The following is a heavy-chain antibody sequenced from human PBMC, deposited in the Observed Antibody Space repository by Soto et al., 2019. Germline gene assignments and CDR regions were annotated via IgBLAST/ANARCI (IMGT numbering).Heavy chain of an antibody. V-gene: IGHV3-7*01. CDR3: ARAKGYIWGSDWSSRYYGLAV. CDR1: GFSFDSSR. J-gene: IGHJ6*02. Sequence: EMKMVQSGGGLVQPGGSLRLSCVGSGFSFDSSRMSWVRQAPGKGREWVAHIKQDGSEKYYVASVEGRFTISRDNVKNSVFLQMSSLRAEDTAVYYCARAKGYIWGSDWSSRYYGLAVWGQGTTVTVSS. CDR2: IKQDGSEK. D-gene: IGHD2-15*01.